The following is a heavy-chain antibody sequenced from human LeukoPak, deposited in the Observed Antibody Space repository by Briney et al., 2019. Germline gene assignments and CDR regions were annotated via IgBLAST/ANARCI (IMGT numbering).Heavy chain of an antibody. Sequence: GGSLRLSCAASGFTFSSYSMNWVRQAPGKGLAWVSSISSSSSYISYADSVKGRFTISRDNAKNSPYLQMNSLRAEDTAVYYCARENVAAGDYWGQGTLVTVSS. V-gene: IGHV3-21*01. D-gene: IGHD6-13*01. CDR1: GFTFSSYS. J-gene: IGHJ4*02. CDR3: ARENVAAGDY. CDR2: ISSSSSYI.